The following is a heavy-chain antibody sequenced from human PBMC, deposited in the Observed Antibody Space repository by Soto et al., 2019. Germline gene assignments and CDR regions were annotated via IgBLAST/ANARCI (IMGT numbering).Heavy chain of an antibody. CDR2: INHSGST. V-gene: IGHV4-34*01. Sequence: SETLCLTCAVXGGSFSGYYWSWVRQPPGKGVEWIGEINHSGSTNYNPSLKSRVTISVDTSKNQFSLKLSSVTAADTAVYYCARHAVHSSGFTGYWGQGTLVTVSS. D-gene: IGHD6-19*01. J-gene: IGHJ4*02. CDR3: ARHAVHSSGFTGY. CDR1: GGSFSGYY.